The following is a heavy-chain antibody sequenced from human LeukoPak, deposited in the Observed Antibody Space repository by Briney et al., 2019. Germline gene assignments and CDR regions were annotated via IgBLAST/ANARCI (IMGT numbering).Heavy chain of an antibody. CDR3: AREPKTGILFDY. Sequence: PGGSLRLSCAASGFTFSSYSMNWVRQAPGKGLEWVSSISSSSSYIYYADSVKGRLTISRDNAKNSLYLQMNSLRAEDTAVYYCAREPKTGILFDYWGQGTLVTVSS. V-gene: IGHV3-21*01. CDR2: ISSSSSYI. J-gene: IGHJ4*02. D-gene: IGHD7-27*01. CDR1: GFTFSSYS.